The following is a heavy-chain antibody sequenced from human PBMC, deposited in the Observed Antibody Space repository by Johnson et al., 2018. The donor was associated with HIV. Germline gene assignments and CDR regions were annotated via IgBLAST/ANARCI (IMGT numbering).Heavy chain of an antibody. CDR1: GFTFSSYA. V-gene: IGHV3-30-3*01. CDR2: ISYDGSNK. Sequence: QMQLVESGGGVVQPGRSLRLSCAASGFTFSSYAMHWVRQATGKGLEWVAVISYDGSNKYYADSVKGRFTISRDNSKNTLYLQMNSLRAEDTAVYYCARPGSSGWYPDAFDIWGQGTMVTVSS. CDR3: ARPGSSGWYPDAFDI. D-gene: IGHD6-19*01. J-gene: IGHJ3*02.